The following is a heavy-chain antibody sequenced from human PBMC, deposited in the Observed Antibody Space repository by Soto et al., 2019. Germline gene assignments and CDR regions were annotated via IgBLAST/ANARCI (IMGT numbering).Heavy chain of an antibody. D-gene: IGHD6-13*01. CDR1: GFTFSSYS. CDR3: ARGQSIGSSSWYVDY. Sequence: GGSLRLSCAASGFTFSSYSMNWVRQAPGEGLEWVSSISSSSYIYYADSVKGRFTISRDNAKNSLYLQMNSLRAEDTAVYYCARGQSIGSSSWYVDYWGQGTLVTVSS. CDR2: ISSSSYI. J-gene: IGHJ4*02. V-gene: IGHV3-21*01.